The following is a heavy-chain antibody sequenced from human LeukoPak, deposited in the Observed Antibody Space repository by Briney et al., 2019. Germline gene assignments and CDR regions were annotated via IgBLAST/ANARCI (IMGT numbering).Heavy chain of an antibody. V-gene: IGHV3-30-3*01. CDR2: ISYDGSNK. D-gene: IGHD7-27*01. CDR1: GFTFSSYA. Sequence: PGRSLRLSCAASGFTFSSYAMHWVRQAPGKGLEWVAVISYDGSNKYYADSVKGRFTISRDNSKNTLYLQMNSLRAEDTAVYYCARAGDLGAFDIWGQGTMVTVSS. J-gene: IGHJ3*02. CDR3: ARAGDLGAFDI.